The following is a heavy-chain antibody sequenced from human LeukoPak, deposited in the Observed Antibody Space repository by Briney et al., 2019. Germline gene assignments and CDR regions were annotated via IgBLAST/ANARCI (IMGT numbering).Heavy chain of an antibody. CDR1: GFTFSGYS. J-gene: IGHJ4*02. CDR3: AREVSEGFDF. CDR2: FGTRSASI. V-gene: IGHV3-21*01. Sequence: GGPLRLSCTASGFTFSGYSMNWIRQAPGKGLEWVSSFGTRSASINHAGSVKGRFAISRDNAKNSLYLQMNSLRAEDTAVYYCAREVSEGFDFWGQGTLVTVSS. D-gene: IGHD3-22*01.